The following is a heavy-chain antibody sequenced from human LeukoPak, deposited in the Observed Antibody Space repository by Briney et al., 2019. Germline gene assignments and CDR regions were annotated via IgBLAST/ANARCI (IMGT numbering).Heavy chain of an antibody. V-gene: IGHV3-23*01. D-gene: IGHD3-10*01. J-gene: IGHJ4*02. Sequence: GGSLRLSCAASGFTFIMYDMTWVRQAPGKGLELVSLISGSGATTYYADSVKGRFTISRDNSKNTLYLQMNSLRAEDTAVYYCAKYIASGKSVFDYWGQGTLVTVSS. CDR3: AKYIASGKSVFDY. CDR1: GFTFIMYD. CDR2: ISGSGATT.